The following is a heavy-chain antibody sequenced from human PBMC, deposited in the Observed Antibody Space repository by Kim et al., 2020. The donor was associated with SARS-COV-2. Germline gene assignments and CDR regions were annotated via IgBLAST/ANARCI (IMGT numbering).Heavy chain of an antibody. Sequence: ASLKVSCKASGYTFTSYAMNWVRQAPGQGLEWMGWINTNTGNPTYAQGFTGRFVFSLDTSVSTAYLQISSLKAEDTAVYYCATDSYGDYAYYYYYYMDVWGKGTTVTVSS. V-gene: IGHV7-4-1*02. D-gene: IGHD4-17*01. CDR2: INTNTGNP. CDR3: ATDSYGDYAYYYYYYMDV. J-gene: IGHJ6*03. CDR1: GYTFTSYA.